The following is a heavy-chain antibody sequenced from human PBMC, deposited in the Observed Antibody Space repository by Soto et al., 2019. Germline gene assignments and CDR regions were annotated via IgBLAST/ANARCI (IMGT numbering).Heavy chain of an antibody. CDR3: AKDSLIVVGIDWYFDL. CDR2: ISYDGSNK. Sequence: QVQLVESGGGVVQPGRSLRLSCAASGFTFSSYGMHWVRQAPGKGLEWVAVISYDGSNKYYADSVKGRFTISRDNSKNTLYLQMNSLRAEDTAVYYCAKDSLIVVGIDWYFDLWGRDTLVTVSS. D-gene: IGHD2-15*01. V-gene: IGHV3-30*18. J-gene: IGHJ2*01. CDR1: GFTFSSYG.